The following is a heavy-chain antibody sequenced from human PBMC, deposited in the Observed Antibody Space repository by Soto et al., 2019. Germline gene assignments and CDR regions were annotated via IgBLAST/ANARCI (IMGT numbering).Heavy chain of an antibody. Sequence: QVQLVQSGAEVKKPGSSVKVSCKASGGTFSSYTISWVRQAPGQGLEWMGRIIPILGIANYAQKFQGRVTITADKSTSTAYMELRSLRSEDTAVYYCASQIQASTVTREVWYFDLWGRGTLVTVSS. V-gene: IGHV1-69*02. CDR3: ASQIQASTVTREVWYFDL. J-gene: IGHJ2*01. D-gene: IGHD4-17*01. CDR1: GGTFSSYT. CDR2: IIPILGIA.